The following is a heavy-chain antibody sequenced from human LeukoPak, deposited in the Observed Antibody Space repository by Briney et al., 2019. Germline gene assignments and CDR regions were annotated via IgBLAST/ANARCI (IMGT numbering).Heavy chain of an antibody. V-gene: IGHV3-30*04. D-gene: IGHD2-15*01. CDR1: GFTFSGSA. CDR2: IYYDASKK. CDR3: ARYCSGGSCYSGVDAFDI. Sequence: GGSLKLSCAASGFTFSGSAMHWVRQAPGKGLEWVAVIYYDASKKYYGDSVKGRFTISRDNSKNTLYLQMNSLRAEDTAVYYCARYCSGGSCYSGVDAFDIWGQGTMVTVSS. J-gene: IGHJ3*02.